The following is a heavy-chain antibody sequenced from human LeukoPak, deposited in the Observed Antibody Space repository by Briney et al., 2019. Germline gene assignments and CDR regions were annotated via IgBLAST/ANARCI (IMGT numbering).Heavy chain of an antibody. V-gene: IGHV3-53*01. D-gene: IGHD6-19*01. Sequence: PGGSLRLSCTVSGFTVSTNSMSWVRQAPGKGLEWVSFIYSDNTHYSDSVKGRFTISRDNSKNTLYLQMNSLRAEDTAVYYCAKAHMIAVAGPPHDYWGQGTLVTVSS. CDR3: AKAHMIAVAGPPHDY. CDR1: GFTVSTNS. J-gene: IGHJ4*02. CDR2: IYSDNT.